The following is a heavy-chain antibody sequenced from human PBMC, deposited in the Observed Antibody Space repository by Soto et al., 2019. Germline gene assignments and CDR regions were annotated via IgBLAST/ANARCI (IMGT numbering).Heavy chain of an antibody. CDR1: GLTFSSYG. V-gene: IGHV3-33*01. CDR2: IWYDGSNK. D-gene: IGHD3-16*01. J-gene: IGHJ4*02. Sequence: QVQLVESGGGVVQPGRSLRLSCAASGLTFSSYGMHWVRQAPGKGLEWVAVIWYDGSNKYYADSVKGRFTISRDNSKNTLYLQMNSLRAEDTAVYYCARGVFMITFGGVMDWGQGTLVTVSS. CDR3: ARGVFMITFGGVMD.